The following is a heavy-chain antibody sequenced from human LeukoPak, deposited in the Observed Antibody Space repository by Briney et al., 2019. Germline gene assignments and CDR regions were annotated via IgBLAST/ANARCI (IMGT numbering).Heavy chain of an antibody. Sequence: SGTLSLTCAVSGGSISSGYWWSWVRQPPMKGLEWIGEIIDSGSTNYNLSLKGRITISLDKTKNQFSLNVNSVTAADTAVYYCATYGPTSGGYTFEYWGQGILVTVSS. D-gene: IGHD2-15*01. CDR1: GGSISSGYW. J-gene: IGHJ4*02. CDR2: IIDSGST. CDR3: ATYGPTSGGYTFEY. V-gene: IGHV4-4*02.